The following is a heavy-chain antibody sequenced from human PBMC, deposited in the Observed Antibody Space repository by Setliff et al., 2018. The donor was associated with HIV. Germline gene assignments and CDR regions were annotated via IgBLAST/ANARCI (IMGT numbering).Heavy chain of an antibody. V-gene: IGHV4-31*03. J-gene: IGHJ6*03. CDR3: ARARGLLPYYYLDV. D-gene: IGHD3-10*01. Sequence: ASETLSLTCTVSGGSISSGGYYWSWIRQHPGKGLEWIGYIYYSGSTYYNPSLKSRVTMSVDTSKNQFSLKLSSVTAADTAVYYCARARGLLPYYYLDVWGKGTTVTV. CDR2: IYYSGST. CDR1: GGSISSGGYY.